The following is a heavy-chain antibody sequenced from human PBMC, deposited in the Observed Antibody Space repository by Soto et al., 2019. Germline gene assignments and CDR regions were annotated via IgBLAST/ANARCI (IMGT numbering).Heavy chain of an antibody. CDR3: TKVGGTSIPPIPVDY. Sequence: EVQLLESGGGLVQPGGSLRLSCAASGFTFSSYAMNWVRQAPGKGMEWVSTIIGSGDNTYYADYVKGRFTISRDNSKNTLYLQMNSLRAEDTALYYCTKVGGTSIPPIPVDYWGQGTKVTVSS. CDR2: IIGSGDNT. D-gene: IGHD2-2*02. J-gene: IGHJ4*02. CDR1: GFTFSSYA. V-gene: IGHV3-23*01.